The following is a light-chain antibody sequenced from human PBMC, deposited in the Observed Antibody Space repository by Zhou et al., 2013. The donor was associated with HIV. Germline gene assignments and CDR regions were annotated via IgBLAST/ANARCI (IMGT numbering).Light chain of an antibody. Sequence: DIQMTQSPSSLSASVGDRVTITCRASQGIGNDLAWYQQKLGKAAKRLIYTASSLQSGVPSRFSGSGSGTEFTLTISSLQPDDFATYYCQQYTVYPRTFGQGTKVEIK. V-gene: IGKV1-17*01. CDR2: TAS. J-gene: IGKJ1*01. CDR1: QGIGND. CDR3: QQYTVYPRT.